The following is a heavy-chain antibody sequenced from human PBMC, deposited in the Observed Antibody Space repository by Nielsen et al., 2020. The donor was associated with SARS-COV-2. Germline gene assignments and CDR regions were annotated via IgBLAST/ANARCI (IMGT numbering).Heavy chain of an antibody. J-gene: IGHJ6*02. CDR2: ISYERSKK. CDR1: GFTFDDYG. Sequence: GESLKISCAASGFTFDDYGMSWVRQAPGKGLEWVASISYERSKKYYTDSLEGRFSISTDFSSHTLYLQMYSLRTEDTAIYYCAKRRGVFMITRGGGGALDVWGQGTTVTVSS. CDR3: AKRRGVFMITRGGGGALDV. D-gene: IGHD3-16*01. V-gene: IGHV3-30*18.